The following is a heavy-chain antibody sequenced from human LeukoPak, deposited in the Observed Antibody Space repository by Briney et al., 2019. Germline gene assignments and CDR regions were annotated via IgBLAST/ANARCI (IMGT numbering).Heavy chain of an antibody. D-gene: IGHD4-11*01. V-gene: IGHV4-30-2*01. CDR3: ARLGRGDYSNWFDP. J-gene: IGHJ5*02. CDR2: IYHSGST. CDR1: GGSISSGGYS. Sequence: SQTPSLTCAVSGGSISSGGYSWSWIRQPPGKGLEWIGYIYHSGSTYYNPSLKSRVTISVDRSKNQFSLKLSSVTAADTAVYYCARLGRGDYSNWFDPWGQGTLVTVSS.